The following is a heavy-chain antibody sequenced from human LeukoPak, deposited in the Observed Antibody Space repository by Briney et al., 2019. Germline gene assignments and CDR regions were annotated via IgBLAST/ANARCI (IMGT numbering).Heavy chain of an antibody. V-gene: IGHV3-74*01. CDR3: ARGGLPGGFDY. J-gene: IGHJ4*02. CDR2: INNDGNRI. Sequence: TGGSLRLSCAASGFTVSNSWMFWVRQAPGKGLTYVSEINNDGNRIRYVDSVKGRFTISRDGAKNTLFLQMNSLRDDDTAMYYCARGGLPGGFDYWGQGILVTVSS. D-gene: IGHD7-27*01. CDR1: GFTVSNSW.